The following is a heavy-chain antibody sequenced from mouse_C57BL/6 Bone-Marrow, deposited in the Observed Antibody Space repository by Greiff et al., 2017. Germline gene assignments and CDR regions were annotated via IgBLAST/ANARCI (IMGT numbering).Heavy chain of an antibody. CDR1: GYTFTSYG. J-gene: IGHJ2*01. Sequence: VQLQQSGAELARPGASVKLSCKASGYTFTSYGISWVKQRTGQGLEWIGDIYPRSGNTYYNEKFKGKATLTADKSSSTAYMELRSLTSEDSAVYFCARVRTVVSDYCGRGTTLTVSS. CDR3: ARVRTVVSDY. D-gene: IGHD1-1*01. V-gene: IGHV1-81*01. CDR2: IYPRSGNT.